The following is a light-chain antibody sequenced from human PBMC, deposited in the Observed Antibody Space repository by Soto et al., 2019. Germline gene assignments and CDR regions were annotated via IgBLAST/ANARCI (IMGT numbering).Light chain of an antibody. Sequence: DIVMTQFPDSLAVSLGERATINCKSSQSVLYSSNNKDYLAWYQQKPGQPPKLLIYWASTRQFGVPDRFSGSGSGTDFTLTISSLQAEDVAVYYCQQYYTTPRTFGQGTKVEIK. CDR1: QSVLYSSNNKDY. CDR3: QQYYTTPRT. CDR2: WAS. J-gene: IGKJ1*01. V-gene: IGKV4-1*01.